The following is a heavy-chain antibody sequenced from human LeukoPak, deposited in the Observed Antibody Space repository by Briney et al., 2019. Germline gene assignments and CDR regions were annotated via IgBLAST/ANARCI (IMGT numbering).Heavy chain of an antibody. CDR3: ARGGGSVGIAAAGTRWFDP. CDR2: IYHSGNT. J-gene: IGHJ5*02. D-gene: IGHD6-13*01. Sequence: SETLSLTCTVSGYSISSGYYWGWIRQPPGKGLEWIGSIYHSGNTYYNPSLKSRVTISVDTSKNQFSLKLSSVTAADTAVYYCARGGGSVGIAAAGTRWFDPWGQGTLVTVSS. CDR1: GYSISSGYY. V-gene: IGHV4-38-2*02.